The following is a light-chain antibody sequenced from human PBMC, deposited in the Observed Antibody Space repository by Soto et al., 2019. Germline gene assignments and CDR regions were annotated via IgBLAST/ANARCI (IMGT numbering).Light chain of an antibody. CDR3: RHYNSYSPPYT. CDR1: QSISYW. CDR2: KAS. V-gene: IGKV1-5*03. J-gene: IGKJ2*01. Sequence: DIQMTQSPSTLSASVGDRVTITCRASQSISYWLAWYQQKPGKAPNLLIYKASSLESGVPSRFSGSGSGTEFTLTISSLQPDDFATYYCRHYNSYSPPYTFGQGTKLEMK.